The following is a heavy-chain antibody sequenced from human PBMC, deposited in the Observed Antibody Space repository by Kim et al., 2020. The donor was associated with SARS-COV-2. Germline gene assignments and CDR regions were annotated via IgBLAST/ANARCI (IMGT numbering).Heavy chain of an antibody. CDR2: IYLVGST. V-gene: IGHV3-53*01. CDR3: ARDLRRSSIDYHFGMDV. J-gene: IGHJ6*02. CDR1: GFSVADTY. D-gene: IGHD3-16*02. Sequence: GGSLRLSCSASGFSVADTYINWVRQAPGGGLEWIAFIYLVGSTYFADSVKGRFTISRDKSTNTVYLEMNSLRVEDTSVYYCARDLRRSSIDYHFGMDVWGPGTTVTVSS.